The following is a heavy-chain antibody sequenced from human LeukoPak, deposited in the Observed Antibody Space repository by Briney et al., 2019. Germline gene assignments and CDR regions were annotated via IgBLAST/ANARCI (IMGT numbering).Heavy chain of an antibody. D-gene: IGHD6-13*01. CDR2: IYTSGST. CDR1: GGSISSYY. V-gene: IGHV4-4*07. J-gene: IGHJ6*03. CDR3: ARTPTSRKRFLGGAATGTDYYFSYYMDV. Sequence: MTSETLSLTCTVSGGSISSYYWSWIRQPAGKGLEWIGRIYTSGSTNYNPSLKSRVTMSVATSKNQFSLRLNSVTAADTAVYYCARTPTSRKRFLGGAATGTDYYFSYYMDVWGKGTTVTISS.